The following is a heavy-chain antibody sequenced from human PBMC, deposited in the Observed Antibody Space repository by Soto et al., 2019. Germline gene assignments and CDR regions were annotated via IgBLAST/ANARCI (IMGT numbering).Heavy chain of an antibody. CDR2: ISGSGGST. D-gene: IGHD1-26*01. CDR1: GFTFSSYA. Sequence: EVQLLESGGGLVQPGGSLRLSCAASGFTFSSYAMSWVRQAPGKGLEWVSAISGSGGSTYYADSVKGRFTISRDNSKNTLYLQMNGLRAEDTAVYYCAKDYGSYSGIDYWGQGTLVTVSS. V-gene: IGHV3-23*01. CDR3: AKDYGSYSGIDY. J-gene: IGHJ4*02.